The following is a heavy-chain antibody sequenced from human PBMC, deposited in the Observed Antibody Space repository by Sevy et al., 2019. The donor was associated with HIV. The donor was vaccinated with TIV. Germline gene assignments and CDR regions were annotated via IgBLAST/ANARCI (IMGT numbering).Heavy chain of an antibody. CDR2: FDPEDGET. CDR3: ATTKDYYDSSGYPFDY. V-gene: IGHV1-24*01. CDR1: GSTLSQLS. Sequence: ASVKVSCKVSGSTLSQLSMHWVRQAPGKGLEWMGSFDPEDGETIYAQKFQGRLTMTGDTSTDTAYMELSSLRSEDTAVYYCATTKDYYDSSGYPFDYWGQGTLVTVSS. J-gene: IGHJ4*02. D-gene: IGHD3-22*01.